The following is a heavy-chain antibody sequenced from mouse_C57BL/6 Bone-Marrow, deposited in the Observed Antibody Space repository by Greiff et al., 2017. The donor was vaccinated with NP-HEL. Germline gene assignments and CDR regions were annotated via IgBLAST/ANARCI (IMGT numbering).Heavy chain of an antibody. D-gene: IGHD2-3*01. CDR3: TRRVGGLLPSY. CDR1: GYTFTDYE. CDR2: IDPETGGT. Sequence: QVQLKESGAELVRPGASVTLSCKASGYTFTDYEMHWVKQTPVHGLEWIGAIDPETGGTAYNQKFKGKAILTADKSSSTAYMELRSLTSEDSAVYYCTRRVGGLLPSYWGQGTLVTVSA. V-gene: IGHV1-15*01. J-gene: IGHJ3*01.